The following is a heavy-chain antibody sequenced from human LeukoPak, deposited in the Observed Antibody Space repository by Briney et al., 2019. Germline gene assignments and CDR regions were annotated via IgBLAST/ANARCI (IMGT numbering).Heavy chain of an antibody. CDR3: AGFIAVAGTKPRLRENWFDP. D-gene: IGHD6-19*01. J-gene: IGHJ5*02. V-gene: IGHV4-59*01. CDR2: IYYSGST. Sequence: SETLSLTCTVAGGSISSYYWSWIRQPAGKGLEWIGYIYYSGSTNYNPSLKSRVTISVDTSKNQFSLKLSSVTAADTAVYYCAGFIAVAGTKPRLRENWFDPWGQGTLVTVSS. CDR1: GGSISSYY.